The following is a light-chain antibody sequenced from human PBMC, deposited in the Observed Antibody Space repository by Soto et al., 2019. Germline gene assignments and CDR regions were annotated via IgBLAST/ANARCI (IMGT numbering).Light chain of an antibody. CDR3: QQYNNWPPVT. CDR2: GAS. Sequence: EIVLTQSPCTLSLSPGERATLSCRASQSVSSSYLAWYQQKPGQAPRLLIYGASSRATGIPDRFSGSGSGTDFTLTISSLQSEDFAVYYCQQYNNWPPVTFGQGTKVDIK. CDR1: QSVSSSY. V-gene: IGKV3-20*01. J-gene: IGKJ1*01.